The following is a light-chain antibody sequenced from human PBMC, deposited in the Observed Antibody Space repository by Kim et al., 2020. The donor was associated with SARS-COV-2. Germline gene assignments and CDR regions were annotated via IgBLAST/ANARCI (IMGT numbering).Light chain of an antibody. J-gene: IGKJ1*01. V-gene: IGKV1-17*03. CDR3: LQHHSYPWT. Sequence: DIQMTQSPSAMSASVGDRVTITCRASQVIINYLVWFQQKPGKVPKRLIYAVSNLQSGVPSRFSGSGSGTEFTLTISSLQPEDFATYYSLQHHSYPWTFGQGTKVDIK. CDR1: QVIINY. CDR2: AVS.